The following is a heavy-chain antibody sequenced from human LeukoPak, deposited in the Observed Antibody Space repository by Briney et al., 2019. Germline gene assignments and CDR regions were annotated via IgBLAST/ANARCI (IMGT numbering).Heavy chain of an antibody. CDR1: GGSISSSSYY. V-gene: IGHV4-39*01. CDR2: IYHGGST. D-gene: IGHD5-18*01. Sequence: SEPLSLTCTVSGGSISSSSYYWGWIRQPPGRGLGWIGSIYHGGSTYYNPSLKSRVTISVDTSKNQFSLKLSSVTAADTAVYYCARHEWDVDTAMGGFDYWGQGTLVTVSS. J-gene: IGHJ4*02. CDR3: ARHEWDVDTAMGGFDY.